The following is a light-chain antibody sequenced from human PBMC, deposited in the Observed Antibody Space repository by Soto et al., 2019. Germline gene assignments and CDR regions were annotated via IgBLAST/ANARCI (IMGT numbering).Light chain of an antibody. J-gene: IGKJ1*01. Sequence: EIVLTQSPGSLSLSPGQRATLSCRASQSVDTTFFAWYQKKPGQAPRLLIYGASKRATGMPDRFSGSGSETDFTLIISRLEPEDFAVYYCQQYMSSVTFGQGTKVEIK. CDR2: GAS. CDR3: QQYMSSVT. V-gene: IGKV3-20*01. CDR1: QSVDTTF.